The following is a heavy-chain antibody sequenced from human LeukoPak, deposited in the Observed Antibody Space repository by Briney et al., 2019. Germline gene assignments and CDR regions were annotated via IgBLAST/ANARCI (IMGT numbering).Heavy chain of an antibody. CDR1: GGSISSYY. D-gene: IGHD5-12*01. J-gene: IGHJ6*03. CDR3: ARDKKVATPYNWYSMDV. Sequence: SETLSLTCTVAGGSISSYYWSWIRQPPGKGLEWIGYIYYSGSTNYNPSLKSRVTISVDTSKNQFSLKLSSVTAADTAVYYCARDKKVATPYNWYSMDVWGKGTTVTVSS. V-gene: IGHV4-59*01. CDR2: IYYSGST.